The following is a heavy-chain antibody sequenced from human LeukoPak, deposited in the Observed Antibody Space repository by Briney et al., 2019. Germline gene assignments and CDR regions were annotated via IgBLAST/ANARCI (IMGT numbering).Heavy chain of an antibody. V-gene: IGHV1-2*02. Sequence: GASVNDSCKASGYIFNCYYMHWVRQAPGQGLESMGWINSLSGATNYGQKFQGRVTMSRDTAINTAYMELTSLTSDDTGVYYCARGRGGATTGLDHWGQGSLVTVSS. CDR3: ARGRGGATTGLDH. CDR1: GYIFNCYY. CDR2: INSLSGAT. D-gene: IGHD1-26*01. J-gene: IGHJ4*02.